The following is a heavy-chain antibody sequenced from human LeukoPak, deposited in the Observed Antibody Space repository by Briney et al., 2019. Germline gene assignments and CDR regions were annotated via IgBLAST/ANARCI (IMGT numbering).Heavy chain of an antibody. Sequence: GRSLSLSCAASGFTFSSYGMHWVRQAPGKGLEWVAVISYDGSNKYYADSVKGRSTISRDNSKNTLYLQMNSLRAEDTAVYYCAKGGVVPAAFDYWGQGPLVTVSS. CDR3: AKGGVVPAAFDY. CDR1: GFTFSSYG. V-gene: IGHV3-30*18. CDR2: ISYDGSNK. J-gene: IGHJ4*02. D-gene: IGHD2-2*01.